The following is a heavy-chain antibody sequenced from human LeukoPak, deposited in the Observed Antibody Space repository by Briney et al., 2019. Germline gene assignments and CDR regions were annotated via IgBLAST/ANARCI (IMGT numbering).Heavy chain of an antibody. J-gene: IGHJ4*02. CDR1: GFTFRDAA. CDR2: ISSSGNNA. D-gene: IGHD2-21*02. V-gene: IGHV3-23*01. CDR3: AKVAKGNIVVVTALDY. Sequence: GGSLRLSCAVSGFTFRDAAMTWVRQAPGKGLEWVSLISSSGNNAYYADSVKGRFTISRDNSKNTLSLQMNSLGPEDTAMYYCAKVAKGNIVVVTALDYWGQGTLVTVSS.